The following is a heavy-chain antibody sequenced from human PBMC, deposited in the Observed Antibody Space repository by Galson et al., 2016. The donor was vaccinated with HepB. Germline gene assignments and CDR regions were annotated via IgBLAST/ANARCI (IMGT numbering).Heavy chain of an antibody. V-gene: IGHV4-39*01. Sequence: ATLSPTCTVSGDSISSNSYYWGWTRQPPGKGLEWIGRVYYSVSSHYNTSLESRVTIFIDTSKNQFSLKLTSVTAADTAVSYCARPYSVSNLGGFDNWGRGILVTVSS. CDR1: GDSISSNSYY. CDR2: VYYSVSS. D-gene: IGHD1-26*01. CDR3: ARPYSVSNLGGFDN. J-gene: IGHJ4*02.